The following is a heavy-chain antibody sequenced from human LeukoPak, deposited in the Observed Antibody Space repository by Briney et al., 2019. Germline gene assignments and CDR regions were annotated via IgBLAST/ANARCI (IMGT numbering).Heavy chain of an antibody. CDR3: ARDLAFSRLDY. J-gene: IGHJ4*02. CDR2: INPDGIKR. D-gene: IGHD2/OR15-2a*01. V-gene: IGHV3-7*01. Sequence: GGSLRLSCAASGFTFSSYSMNWVRQAPGKGLEWVASINPDGIKRYSADSVKGRFTISRDNARNSLYLQMDSLRVEDTAFYYCARDLAFSRLDYWGQGVLVTVSS. CDR1: GFTFSSYS.